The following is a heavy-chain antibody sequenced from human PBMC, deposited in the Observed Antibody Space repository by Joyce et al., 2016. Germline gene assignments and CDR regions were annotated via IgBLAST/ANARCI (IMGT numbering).Heavy chain of an antibody. CDR1: GFTFSIYS. D-gene: IGHD2-2*01. V-gene: IGHV3-33*01. J-gene: IGHJ4*02. CDR2: ISYDGNSN. Sequence: QVHLVESGGGVVQPGRSLRLSCAASGFTFSIYSMHWVRQAPGKGLEWVSFISYDGNSNDYADSVKGRFTISRDNSKYTLSLLMSNLRVEDTALYYCARGRPSHICTTTGCFASSSDYWGQGTLVSVSA. CDR3: ARGRPSHICTTTGCFASSSDY.